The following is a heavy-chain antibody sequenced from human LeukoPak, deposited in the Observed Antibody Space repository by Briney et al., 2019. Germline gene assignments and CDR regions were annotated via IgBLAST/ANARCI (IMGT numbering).Heavy chain of an antibody. D-gene: IGHD3-22*01. J-gene: IGHJ4*02. CDR2: IYYSGST. CDR1: GGSISSYY. V-gene: IGHV4-59*01. Sequence: SETLSLTCTVSGGSISSYYWSWIRQPPGKGLEWIGYIYYSGSTNYNPSLKSRVTISVDTSKNQFSLKLSSVTAADTAVYYCARDRTWYYYDSSGYYWWGQGTLVTVSS. CDR3: ARDRTWYYYDSSGYYW.